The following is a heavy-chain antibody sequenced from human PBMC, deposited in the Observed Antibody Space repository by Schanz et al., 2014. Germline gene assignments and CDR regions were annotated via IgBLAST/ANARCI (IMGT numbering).Heavy chain of an antibody. J-gene: IGHJ3*02. CDR1: GFTFSSYW. CDR3: ARKMKLGVYGGKGHDSLDI. CDR2: IKSDGSST. V-gene: IGHV3-74*01. D-gene: IGHD4-17*01. Sequence: EVQLVESGGGLVQPGGSLRLSCAASGFTFSSYWMHWVRQAPGKGLVWVSRIKSDGSSTSYADSVKGRFTISRDNAKNTLYLQMNTLRAEDTAVYYCARKMKLGVYGGKGHDSLDIWGQGTMVTVSS.